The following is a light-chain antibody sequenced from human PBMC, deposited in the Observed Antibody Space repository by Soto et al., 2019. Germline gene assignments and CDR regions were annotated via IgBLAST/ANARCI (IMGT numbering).Light chain of an antibody. V-gene: IGLV1-40*01. CDR3: QSYDSSLSGSV. Sequence: QSVLTQPPSVSGAPGQRVTISCTGSSSNIGACYDVHWYQQLPGKAPKLLIYGNSNRPSGVPDRFSGSKSGTSASLAITGLQDEDEADYYCQSYDSSLSGSVFGGGTKLTVL. CDR1: SSNIGACYD. CDR2: GNS. J-gene: IGLJ2*01.